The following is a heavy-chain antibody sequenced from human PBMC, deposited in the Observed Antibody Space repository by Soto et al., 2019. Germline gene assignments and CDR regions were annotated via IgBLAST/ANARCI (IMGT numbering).Heavy chain of an antibody. CDR3: ARAYGCSWSPGAFDI. CDR1: GGSISSSNW. V-gene: IGHV4-4*02. CDR2: IYHSGST. Sequence: QVQLQESGPGLVKPSGTLSLTCAVSGGSISSSNWWSWVRQPPGKGLEWIGEIYHSGSTNYNPSLMGRVTISVDKSTNQFSLKLSSVTAADKAVYYCARAYGCSWSPGAFDIWGQGTMFTVSS. J-gene: IGHJ3*02. D-gene: IGHD6-13*01.